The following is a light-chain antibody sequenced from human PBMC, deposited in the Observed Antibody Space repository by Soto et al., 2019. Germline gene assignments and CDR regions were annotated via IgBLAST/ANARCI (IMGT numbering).Light chain of an antibody. V-gene: IGKV3-20*01. CDR3: QQCGSSPS. Sequence: EIVLTQSPGTLSLSPGERATLSCSASQRVSSSYLAWYQQKPGQAPRLLIYDTSSRATGIPDRFSGSGSGTDFTLAISRLEPEDFAVYYCQQCGSSPSFGQGTKVELK. CDR1: QRVSSSY. J-gene: IGKJ1*01. CDR2: DTS.